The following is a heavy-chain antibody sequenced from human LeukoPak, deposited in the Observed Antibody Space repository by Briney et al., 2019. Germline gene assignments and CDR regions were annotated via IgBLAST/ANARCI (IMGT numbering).Heavy chain of an antibody. D-gene: IGHD3-9*01. CDR3: ARSNDILTGYYPWYFDY. V-gene: IGHV1-69*06. Sequence: GASVKVSCKASGYTFTDNYMHWVRQARGQGLEWMGGIIPLFGTPDYAQKFQDRLTITADKSTSTAYMELSSLRSEDTAVYYCARSNDILTGYYPWYFDYWGQGTLVTVSS. CDR1: GYTFTDNY. J-gene: IGHJ4*02. CDR2: IIPLFGTP.